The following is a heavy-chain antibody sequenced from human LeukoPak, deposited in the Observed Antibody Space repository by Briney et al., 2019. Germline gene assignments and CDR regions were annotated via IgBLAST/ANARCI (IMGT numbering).Heavy chain of an antibody. CDR1: GGSFSGYY. CDR2: INHSGST. V-gene: IGHV4-34*01. Sequence: SETLSLTCAVYGGSFSGYYGSWIRQPPGKGLEWIGEINHSGSTNYNPSLKSRVTISVDTSKNQFSLKLSSVTAADTAVYYCASSATIAAAILDYWGQGTLVTVSS. CDR3: ASSATIAAAILDY. D-gene: IGHD6-13*01. J-gene: IGHJ4*02.